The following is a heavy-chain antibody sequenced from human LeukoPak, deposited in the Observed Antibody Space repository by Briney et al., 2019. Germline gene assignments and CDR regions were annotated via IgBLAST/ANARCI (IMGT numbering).Heavy chain of an antibody. Sequence: GGSLRLSCAASGFTFSSYSMNWVRQAPGKGLEWVSSISSSSSYIYYADSVKGRFTISRDNAKNSLYLQMNSLRAEDTAVYYCARGGSVGSGSYYNPHFDYWGQGTLVTVSS. J-gene: IGHJ4*02. CDR3: ARGGSVGSGSYYNPHFDY. D-gene: IGHD3-10*01. CDR2: ISSSSSYI. CDR1: GFTFSSYS. V-gene: IGHV3-21*01.